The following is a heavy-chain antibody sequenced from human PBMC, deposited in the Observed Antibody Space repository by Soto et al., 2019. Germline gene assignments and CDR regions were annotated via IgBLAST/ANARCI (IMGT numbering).Heavy chain of an antibody. Sequence: QVPLVQSGAEVKKPGASVKVSCKASGYTFTSYAMHWVRQAPGQRLEWMGWINAGNGNTKYSQKFQGRVTITRDTSASTAYMELSSLRSEDTAVYYCARGAVDTAMALDYWGQGTLVTVSS. CDR3: ARGAVDTAMALDY. V-gene: IGHV1-3*01. D-gene: IGHD5-18*01. CDR2: INAGNGNT. J-gene: IGHJ4*02. CDR1: GYTFTSYA.